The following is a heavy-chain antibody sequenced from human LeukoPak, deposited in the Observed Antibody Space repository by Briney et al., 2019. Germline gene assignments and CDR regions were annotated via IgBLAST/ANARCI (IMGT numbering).Heavy chain of an antibody. Sequence: GGSLRLSCAASGFTFDAYVMHWVRQAPGKGLEWVSLISGDGGGDSTYYADSVKGRFTISRDNAKNSLYLQMNSLRDEDTAVYYCAREMAIIDYWGQGTLVTVSS. CDR1: GFTFDAYV. V-gene: IGHV3-43*02. D-gene: IGHD5-24*01. J-gene: IGHJ4*02. CDR2: ISGDGGGDST. CDR3: AREMAIIDY.